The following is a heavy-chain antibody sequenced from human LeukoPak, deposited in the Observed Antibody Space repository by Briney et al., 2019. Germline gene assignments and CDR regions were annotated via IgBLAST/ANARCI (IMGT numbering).Heavy chain of an antibody. CDR1: GGSISSYY. Sequence: SETLSLTCTVSGGSISSYYWSWIRQPPGKGLEWIGYIYYSGSTNYNPSLKSRVTISVDTSKNQFSLKLSSVTAADTAVYYCARSYYDILTGYLNWFDPWAREPWSPSPQ. J-gene: IGHJ5*02. CDR3: ARSYYDILTGYLNWFDP. V-gene: IGHV4-59*08. CDR2: IYYSGST. D-gene: IGHD3-9*01.